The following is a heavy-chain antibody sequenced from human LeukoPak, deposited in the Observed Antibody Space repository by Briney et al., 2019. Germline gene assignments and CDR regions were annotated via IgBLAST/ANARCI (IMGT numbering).Heavy chain of an antibody. Sequence: SETLPLTCTVSGGAVSSTPYYWSWIRQPPGEVLEWIASTQYRGSTYYDPSLKGRVSLSVGTSESQFSLKLSSGAAADTAVYYCARYVVYGSGKYYFDDWGQGSLVTVSA. J-gene: IGHJ4*02. D-gene: IGHD3-10*01. CDR1: GGAVSSTPYY. CDR2: TQYRGST. CDR3: ARYVVYGSGKYYFDD. V-gene: IGHV4-39*01.